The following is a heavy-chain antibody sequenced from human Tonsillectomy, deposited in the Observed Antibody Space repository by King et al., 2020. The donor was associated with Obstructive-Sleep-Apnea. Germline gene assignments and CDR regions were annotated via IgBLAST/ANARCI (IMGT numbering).Heavy chain of an antibody. CDR3: ARERPAIVVVVAATATQDYYGMDV. CDR2: IIPILGIA. CDR1: GGTFSTYA. D-gene: IGHD2-15*01. J-gene: IGHJ6*02. Sequence: QLVQSGAEVKKPGSSVKVSCKASGGTFSTYAITWVRQAPGQGLEWMGGIIPILGIANYAQNFQGRVTITADKSTSTAYIELSSLRSEDTAVYYCARERPAIVVVVAATATQDYYGMDVWGQGTTVTVSS. V-gene: IGHV1-69*09.